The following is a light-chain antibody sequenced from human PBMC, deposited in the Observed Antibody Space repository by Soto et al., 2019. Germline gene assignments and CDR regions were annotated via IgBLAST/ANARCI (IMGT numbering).Light chain of an antibody. Sequence: EIVLTQYPATLSLSPGERVTLSCRASQSVNNYLFWYPPKPGLAPRLLIYDASNRATGILARFSGSGSGTGLNLTFSSREPDHLAVDYCQRRSIWPVSFGQGTRLEIK. CDR2: DAS. J-gene: IGKJ5*01. V-gene: IGKV3-11*01. CDR1: QSVNNY. CDR3: QRRSIWPVS.